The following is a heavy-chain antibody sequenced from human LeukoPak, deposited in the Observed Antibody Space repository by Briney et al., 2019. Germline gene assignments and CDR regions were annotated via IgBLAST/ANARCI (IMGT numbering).Heavy chain of an antibody. CDR1: GFTFSGSA. J-gene: IGHJ3*02. Sequence: GGSLRLSCAASGFTFSGSAMHWVRQASGKGLEWVGRIRSKANSYATAYAASVKGRFTISRDDSKNTAYLQMNSLKTEDTAVYYCTSLDWGSGAFDNWGQGTMVTVSS. D-gene: IGHD3/OR15-3a*01. V-gene: IGHV3-73*01. CDR3: TSLDWGSGAFDN. CDR2: IRSKANSYAT.